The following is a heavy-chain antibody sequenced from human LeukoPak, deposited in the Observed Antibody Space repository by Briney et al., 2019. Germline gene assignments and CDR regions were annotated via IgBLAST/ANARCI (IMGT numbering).Heavy chain of an antibody. J-gene: IGHJ6*03. V-gene: IGHV4-34*01. Sequence: PSETLSFTCAVYGGSFSANFWTWIRQPPGKGLEWIGEINPSGSANYNPSLKSRVTISVDTSKNQISLKLKSVTVADTAVYFCARDPDYFVSGMDVWGGGTKVTVSS. D-gene: IGHD2/OR15-2a*01. CDR2: INPSGSA. CDR1: GGSFSANF. CDR3: ARDPDYFVSGMDV.